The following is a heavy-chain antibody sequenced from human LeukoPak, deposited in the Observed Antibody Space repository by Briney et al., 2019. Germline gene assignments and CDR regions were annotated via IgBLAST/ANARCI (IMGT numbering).Heavy chain of an antibody. CDR3: AKGLAKARLAVSF. J-gene: IGHJ3*01. CDR2: ISGSGGST. CDR1: GFTFSSYA. V-gene: IGHV3-23*01. D-gene: IGHD6-19*01. Sequence: GGSLRLSCAASGFTFSSYAMSWVRQAPGKGLEWVSAISGSGGSTYYADSVKGRFTISRDNSKNTLYLRMNSLRAEDTAVYYRAKGLAKARLAVSFWGQGTMVTVSS.